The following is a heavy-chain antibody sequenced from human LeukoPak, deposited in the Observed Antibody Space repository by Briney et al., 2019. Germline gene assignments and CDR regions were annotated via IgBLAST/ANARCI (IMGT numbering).Heavy chain of an antibody. CDR3: AGGDRNGWYFDL. V-gene: IGHV3-20*04. J-gene: IGHJ2*01. Sequence: GGSLRLSCAASGFTFDDYGMSWVRQVPGRGLEWVSGINWNGGSTGYGESVKGRFTISRDNAKNSLYLQMNSLRVDDTALYYCAGGDRNGWYFDLWGRGTLATVS. CDR1: GFTFDDYG. D-gene: IGHD2-8*01. CDR2: INWNGGST.